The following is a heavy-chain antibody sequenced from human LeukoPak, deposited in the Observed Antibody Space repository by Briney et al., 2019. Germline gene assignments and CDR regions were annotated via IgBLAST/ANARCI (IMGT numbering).Heavy chain of an antibody. D-gene: IGHD3-9*01. V-gene: IGHV3-30*04. CDR1: GFTFSSYA. Sequence: PGGSLRLSCAASGFTFSSYAMHWVRQAPGKGVEWGAVISYDGSNKYYADSVKGRFTISRDNSKNTLYLQMNSLRAEDTAVYYCARELTGYHDYWGQGTLVTVSS. CDR3: ARELTGYHDY. CDR2: ISYDGSNK. J-gene: IGHJ4*02.